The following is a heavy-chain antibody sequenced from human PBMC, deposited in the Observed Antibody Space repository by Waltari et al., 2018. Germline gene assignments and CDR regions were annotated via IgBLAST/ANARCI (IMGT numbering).Heavy chain of an antibody. Sequence: QVQLQQWGAGLLKPSETLSLTCAVYGGSFSGYYWSWIRQPPGKGLEWIGKINHSGSTNYNPSLKSRVTISVDTSKNQFSLKLSSVTAADTAVYYCARGPGSYYIWASGWFDPWGQGTLVTVSS. J-gene: IGHJ5*02. CDR2: INHSGST. CDR3: ARGPGSYYIWASGWFDP. D-gene: IGHD3-10*01. V-gene: IGHV4-34*01. CDR1: GGSFSGYY.